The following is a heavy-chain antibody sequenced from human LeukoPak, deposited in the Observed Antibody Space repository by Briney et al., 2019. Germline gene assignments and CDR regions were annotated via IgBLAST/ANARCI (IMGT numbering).Heavy chain of an antibody. V-gene: IGHV3-23*01. CDR3: ARGDDISPGRVLEY. J-gene: IGHJ4*02. D-gene: IGHD3-9*01. CDR1: GFTLSRHP. CDR2: INERGDIT. Sequence: GGSLRLSCVASGFTLSRHPMSWVRQAPGNGLELVSAINERGDITKYADSVMRRFTISRDSSKNTLYLQMNSLRAEDTAVYYCARGDDISPGRVLEYWGRGTLDTVSS.